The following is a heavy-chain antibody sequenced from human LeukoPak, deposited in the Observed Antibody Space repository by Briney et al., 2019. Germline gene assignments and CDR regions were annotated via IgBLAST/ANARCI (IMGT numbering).Heavy chain of an antibody. J-gene: IGHJ4*02. CDR3: ARPSLNTGSYFDY. D-gene: IGHD1-26*01. CDR2: INQDGSEI. Sequence: GSLRLSCEASGFSFSNYWMGWVRQAPVKGLEWVANINQDGSEIYYVDSVRGRFTISRDNAKNSLYLQMNSLRAEDTAVYYCARPSLNTGSYFDYWGQGILVSVSS. CDR1: GFSFSNYW. V-gene: IGHV3-7*01.